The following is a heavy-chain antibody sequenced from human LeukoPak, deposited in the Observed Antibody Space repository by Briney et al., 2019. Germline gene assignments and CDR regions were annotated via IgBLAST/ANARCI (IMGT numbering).Heavy chain of an antibody. CDR1: GGSFSGPY. CDR2: INHSGSS. Sequence: SETLSLTCNVYGGSFSGPYWTWIRQSPGKGLEWIGEINHSGSSDYNPSLESRITISVDTSKDQFSLNLRSVTAADTAVYYCARVSRGVSYRLVGNWYDPWGQGSLVIVSS. V-gene: IGHV4-34*01. D-gene: IGHD3-16*02. J-gene: IGHJ5*02. CDR3: ARVSRGVSYRLVGNWYDP.